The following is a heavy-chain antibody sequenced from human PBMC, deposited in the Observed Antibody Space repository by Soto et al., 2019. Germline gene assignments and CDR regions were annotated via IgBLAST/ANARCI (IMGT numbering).Heavy chain of an antibody. CDR3: AREDYDILTGSID. Sequence: GGSLRLSCAASGFTFSSYWMSWVRQAPGKGLEWVANIKQDGSEKYYVDSVKGRFTISRDNAKNSLYLQMNSLGAEDTAVYYCAREDYDILTGSIDWGQGTLVTVSS. D-gene: IGHD3-9*01. CDR2: IKQDGSEK. J-gene: IGHJ4*02. V-gene: IGHV3-7*01. CDR1: GFTFSSYW.